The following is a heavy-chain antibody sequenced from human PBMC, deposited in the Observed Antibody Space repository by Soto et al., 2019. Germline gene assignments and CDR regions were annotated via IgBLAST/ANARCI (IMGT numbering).Heavy chain of an antibody. J-gene: IGHJ5*02. CDR3: ARGRKRITMIVVVDNWFDP. CDR2: INHSGST. V-gene: IGHV4-34*01. D-gene: IGHD3-22*01. CDR1: GGSFSGYY. Sequence: QVQLQQWGAGLLKPSETLSLTCAVYGGSFSGYYWSWIRQPPGKGLEWIGEINHSGSTNYNPSLKSRVTISVDTSKNQFSLKLSSVTAADTAVYYCARGRKRITMIVVVDNWFDPWGQGTLVTVSS.